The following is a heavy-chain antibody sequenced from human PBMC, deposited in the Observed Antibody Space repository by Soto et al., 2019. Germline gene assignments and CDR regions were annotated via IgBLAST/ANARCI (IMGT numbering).Heavy chain of an antibody. CDR2: INPNSGGT. CDR1: GYIFTGYY. V-gene: IGHV1-2*04. CDR3: ARGHCSVGSCAGFDY. Sequence: ASVKVSCKASGYIFTGYYMYWVRQAPGQGLEWMGWINPNSGGTTYAQKFQGWITMTRDTSISTAHMELSRLRFDDTAVYYCARGHCSVGSCAGFDYWGQGTLVTVSS. D-gene: IGHD2-15*01. J-gene: IGHJ4*02.